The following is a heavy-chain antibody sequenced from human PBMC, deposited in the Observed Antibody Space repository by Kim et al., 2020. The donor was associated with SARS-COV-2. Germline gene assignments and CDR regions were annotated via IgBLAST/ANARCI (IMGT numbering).Heavy chain of an antibody. D-gene: IGHD2-2*01. J-gene: IGHJ5*02. CDR2: IYYSGST. CDR3: ARYCSSTSGRWFDP. V-gene: IGHV4-31*03. CDR1: GGSISSGSYY. Sequence: SETLSLTCTVSGGSISSGSYYWSWIRQYPGKGLEWIGYIYYSGSTYYNPSLRGRVSISVDTSKNQFSLKLNSVTAADTAVYYCARYCSSTSGRWFDPWGQGTLVTVSS.